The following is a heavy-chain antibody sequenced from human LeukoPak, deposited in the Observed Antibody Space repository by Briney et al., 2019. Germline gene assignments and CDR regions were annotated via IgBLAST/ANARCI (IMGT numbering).Heavy chain of an antibody. CDR2: IKQDGSEK. Sequence: GGSLRLSCAASGFTFSSYWMSWVRQAPGKGLEWVANIKQDGSEKYYVDSVKGRFTISRDNAKNSLYLQMNSLRAEDTAVYYCARDGSSGWYLSPFDRTEDYWGQGTLVTVSS. CDR1: GFTFSSYW. J-gene: IGHJ4*02. D-gene: IGHD6-19*01. CDR3: ARDGSSGWYLSPFDRTEDY. V-gene: IGHV3-7*01.